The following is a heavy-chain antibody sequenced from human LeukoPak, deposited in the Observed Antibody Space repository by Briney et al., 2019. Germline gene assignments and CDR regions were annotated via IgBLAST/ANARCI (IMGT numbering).Heavy chain of an antibody. CDR3: AKDLTPLLVREAAVDS. V-gene: IGHV3-30*02. Sequence: GGSLRLSCAASGFTFSSYGMHWVRQAPGKGLEWVAFIRYDGSNKYYADSVKGRFTISRDNSKNTLYLQMNSLRAEDTAVYYCAKDLTPLLVREAAVDSWGQGTLVTVSS. CDR2: IRYDGSNK. CDR1: GFTFSSYG. J-gene: IGHJ4*02. D-gene: IGHD3-10*01.